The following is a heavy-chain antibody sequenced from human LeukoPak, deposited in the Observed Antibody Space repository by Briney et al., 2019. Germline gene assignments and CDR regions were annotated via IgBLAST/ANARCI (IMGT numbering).Heavy chain of an antibody. Sequence: PSETLSLTCAVYGGSFSGYYWGWIRQPPGKGLEWIGEINHSGNTNDNTSLKSRVTISVDTSKNQFSLKLSSVTAADTAVYYCARGRGYNAFDIWGQGTMVTVSS. D-gene: IGHD5-18*01. CDR1: GGSFSGYY. CDR3: ARGRGYNAFDI. CDR2: INHSGNT. J-gene: IGHJ3*02. V-gene: IGHV4-34*01.